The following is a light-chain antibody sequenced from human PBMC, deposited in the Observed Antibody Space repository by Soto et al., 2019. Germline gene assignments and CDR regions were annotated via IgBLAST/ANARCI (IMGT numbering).Light chain of an antibody. Sequence: QLVLTQSPSASASLGASVKLTCTLSSGHSSYAIAWHQQRPEKGPRYLMKLNSDGSHNKGDGIPDRFSGSSSGAERYLTISSLQSEDEADYYCQTWGTGIPYVFGTGTKLTV. V-gene: IGLV4-69*01. CDR1: SGHSSYA. CDR3: QTWGTGIPYV. J-gene: IGLJ1*01. CDR2: LNSDGSH.